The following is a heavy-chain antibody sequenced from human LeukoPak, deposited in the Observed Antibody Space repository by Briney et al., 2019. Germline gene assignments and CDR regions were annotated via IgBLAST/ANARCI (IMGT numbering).Heavy chain of an antibody. CDR3: ARGGGYSYGYDYYYYYYMDV. J-gene: IGHJ6*03. CDR1: GGSISSSSYY. V-gene: IGHV4-61*05. D-gene: IGHD5-18*01. Sequence: SETLSLTCTVSGGSISSSSYYWGWIRQPPGKGLEWIGYIYYSGSTNYNPSLKSRVSISVDTSKNQFSLKLSSVTAADTAVYYCARGGGYSYGYDYYYYYYMDVWGKGTTVTVSS. CDR2: IYYSGST.